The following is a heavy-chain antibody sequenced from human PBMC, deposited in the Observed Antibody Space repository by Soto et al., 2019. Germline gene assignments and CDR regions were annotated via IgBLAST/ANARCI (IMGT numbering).Heavy chain of an antibody. CDR2: INPHTGDT. V-gene: IGHV1-2*02. CDR1: GYPFTAYY. CDR3: SRRHGARSNVFRSAFPLDF. J-gene: IGHJ4*02. Sequence: QVHLVQSGAEVKKPGASVKVSCQTSGYPFTAYYIHWVRQAPGQCLEWMGWINPHTGDTNYSQLFQGRVTLTHATSTNTAYMDLASLTTADTAVYYCSRRHGARSNVFRSAFPLDFWGQGTRVAASS.